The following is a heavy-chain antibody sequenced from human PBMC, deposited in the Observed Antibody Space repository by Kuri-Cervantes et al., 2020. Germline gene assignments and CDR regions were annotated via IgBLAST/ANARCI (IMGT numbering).Heavy chain of an antibody. CDR1: GFTFDDYA. CDR3: ARDREDYYGMDV. Sequence: SLKISCAASGFTFDDYAMHWVRQAPGKGLEWVSGISWNSGSIGYADSVKGRFTISRDNAKNSLYLQMNSLRAEDTALYYCARDREDYYGMDVWGQGTTVTVSS. V-gene: IGHV3-9*01. CDR2: ISWNSGSI. D-gene: IGHD1-26*01. J-gene: IGHJ6*02.